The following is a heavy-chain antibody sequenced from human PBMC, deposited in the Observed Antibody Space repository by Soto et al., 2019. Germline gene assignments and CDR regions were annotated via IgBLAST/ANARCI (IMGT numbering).Heavy chain of an antibody. J-gene: IGHJ4*02. CDR2: INVGNGNT. Sequence: QAQLVQSGAEAKQPGASVRVSCKAAGYTFTDFALHWVRQAPGQGLEWMGWINVGNGNTGYSRKFQGRDTNGRDMSATTAYIEVTSLTSEDTAIYYCAREGAHYAPFDLWGQGTLVTVSS. V-gene: IGHV1-3*01. CDR1: GYTFTDFA. CDR3: AREGAHYAPFDL. D-gene: IGHD3-16*01.